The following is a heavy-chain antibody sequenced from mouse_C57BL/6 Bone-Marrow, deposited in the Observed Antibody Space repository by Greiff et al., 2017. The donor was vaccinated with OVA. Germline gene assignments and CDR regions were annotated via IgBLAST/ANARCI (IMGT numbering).Heavy chain of an antibody. V-gene: IGHV1-50*01. CDR3: AREEYGSSFWYFDV. J-gene: IGHJ1*03. Sequence: QVQLQQPGAELVKPGASVKLSCKASGYTFTSYWMQWVKQRPGQGLEWIGEIDPSDSYTHYNQKFKVKATLTVDTSSSTAYMQLSSLTSEDSAVYYCAREEYGSSFWYFDVWGTGTTVTVSS. CDR1: GYTFTSYW. CDR2: IDPSDSYT. D-gene: IGHD1-1*01.